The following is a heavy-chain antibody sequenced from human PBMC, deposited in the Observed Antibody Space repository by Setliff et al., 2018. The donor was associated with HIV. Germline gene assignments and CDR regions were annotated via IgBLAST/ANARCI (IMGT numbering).Heavy chain of an antibody. J-gene: IGHJ4*02. V-gene: IGHV3-7*01. CDR2: IKQDGSEE. CDR3: TKDHLSGWASDC. CDR1: GFTFSTYW. D-gene: IGHD6-19*01. Sequence: GGSLRLSCAASGFTFSTYWMIWVRQAPGKGLEWVAKIKQDGSEEYYVDSVKGRFTISRDNAKNSVYLQMNSLRVEDTAMYYCTKDHLSGWASDCWGQGALVTVSS.